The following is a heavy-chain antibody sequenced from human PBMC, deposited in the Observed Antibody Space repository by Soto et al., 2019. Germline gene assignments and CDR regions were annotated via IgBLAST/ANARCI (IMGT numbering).Heavy chain of an antibody. D-gene: IGHD3-9*01. V-gene: IGHV5-51*01. CDR3: ARQRYFDH. J-gene: IGHJ4*02. CDR1: GYIFHNYW. Sequence: GESLKISCKGSGYIFHNYWIGWVRQMPGKGLEWMGIIYPGDSDIRYNPSFQGQVTISADKSISTTYLQWSSLKASDTAMYYCARQRYFDHWGQGTLVTVSS. CDR2: IYPGDSDI.